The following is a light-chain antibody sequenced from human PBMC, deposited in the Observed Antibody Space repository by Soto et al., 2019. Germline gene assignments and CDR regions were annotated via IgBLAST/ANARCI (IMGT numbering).Light chain of an antibody. CDR2: GAS. CDR1: QSVSSN. CDR3: QQYNNWPWT. V-gene: IGKV3-15*01. Sequence: EIVMTQSPATLSVCPGERATLSCRASQSVSSNLACYQQKPGQAPRLLIYGASTRATGIPARFSGSGSGTEFTLTISSLQSEDFAVYSCQQYNNWPWTFGQGTKVDIK. J-gene: IGKJ1*01.